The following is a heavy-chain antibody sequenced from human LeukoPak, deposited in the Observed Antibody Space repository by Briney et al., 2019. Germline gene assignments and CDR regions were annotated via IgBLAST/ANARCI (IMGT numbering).Heavy chain of an antibody. V-gene: IGHV4-30-2*01. CDR1: GGSISSGGYY. CDR2: IFQSGST. Sequence: SETLSLTCTVSGGSISSGGYYWSWIRQPPGKGLEWIGYIFQSGSTYYTPSLESRVTISVDRSKNQFSLRLSSVTAADTAVYYCAKRVAAAGIFDYWGQGTLVTVSS. CDR3: AKRVAAAGIFDY. D-gene: IGHD6-13*01. J-gene: IGHJ4*02.